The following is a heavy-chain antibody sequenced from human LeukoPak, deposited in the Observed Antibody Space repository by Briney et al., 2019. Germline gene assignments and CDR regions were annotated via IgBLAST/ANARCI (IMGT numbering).Heavy chain of an antibody. CDR3: ARVTHDYDPIFDY. D-gene: IGHD4-17*01. Sequence: PGGSLRLSCAASGSTFSSYAMHWVRQAPGKGLEWVAVISYDGSNKYYADSVKGRFTISRDNSKNTLYLQMNSLRAEDTAVYYCARVTHDYDPIFDYWGQGTLVTVSS. CDR1: GSTFSSYA. CDR2: ISYDGSNK. J-gene: IGHJ4*02. V-gene: IGHV3-30-3*01.